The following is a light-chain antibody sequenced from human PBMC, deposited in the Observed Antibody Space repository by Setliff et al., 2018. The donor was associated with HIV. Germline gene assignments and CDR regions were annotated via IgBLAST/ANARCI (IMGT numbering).Light chain of an antibody. CDR1: SSDVGGYNS. CDR2: DVN. J-gene: IGLJ1*01. Sequence: QSALTQPASVPGSPGQSITISCTGTSSDVGGYNSVSWYQHHPGKAPKLMIYDVNDRPSGVSNRFSGSKSGNTASLTISGLQAEDEADYYCCSNTGSNTYVFGTGTKVTVL. CDR3: CSNTGSNTYV. V-gene: IGLV2-14*01.